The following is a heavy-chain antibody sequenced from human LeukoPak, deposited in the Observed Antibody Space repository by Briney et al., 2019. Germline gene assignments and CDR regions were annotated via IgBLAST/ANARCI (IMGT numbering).Heavy chain of an antibody. V-gene: IGHV1-2*02. CDR2: INPNSGGT. CDR3: AREPTYYFDY. J-gene: IGHJ4*02. CDR1: GYTFTGYY. Sequence: ASVSVSCTASGYTFTGYYMHWVRQAPGQGLEWMGWINPNSGGTNYAQKFQGRVTITRDTSISTAYMELSRLRSDDTAVYYCAREPTYYFDYWGQGTLVTVSS.